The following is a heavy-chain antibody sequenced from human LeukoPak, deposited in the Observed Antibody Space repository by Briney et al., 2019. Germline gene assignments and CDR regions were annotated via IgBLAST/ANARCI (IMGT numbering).Heavy chain of an antibody. Sequence: SGTLSLTCAVSGGSISSSNWWSWVRQPPGKELEWIGEIYHSGSTNYNPSLKSRVTISVDKSKNQFSLKLSSVTAADTAVYYCARDSGYSSGWSEYFQHWGQGTLVTVSS. CDR2: IYHSGST. D-gene: IGHD6-19*01. CDR3: ARDSGYSSGWSEYFQH. CDR1: GGSISSSNW. J-gene: IGHJ1*01. V-gene: IGHV4-4*02.